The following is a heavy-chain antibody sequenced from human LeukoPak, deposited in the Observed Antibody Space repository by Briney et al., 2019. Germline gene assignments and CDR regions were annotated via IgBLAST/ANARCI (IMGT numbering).Heavy chain of an antibody. J-gene: IGHJ6*03. CDR2: INYSGST. CDR3: ARRSYQLLYGYYYYMDV. Sequence: SETLSLTCAVYGGSLSSYYWSWIRQPPGKGLEWIGDINYSGSTNYSPSLKSRVTISVDTSKNQFSLRLGSVTAADTAVYYCARRSYQLLYGYYYYMDVWGKGTPVTVSS. D-gene: IGHD2-2*02. CDR1: GGSLSSYY. V-gene: IGHV4-34*01.